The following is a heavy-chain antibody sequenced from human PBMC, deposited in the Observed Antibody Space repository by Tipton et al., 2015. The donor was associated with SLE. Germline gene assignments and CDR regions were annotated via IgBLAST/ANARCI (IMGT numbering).Heavy chain of an antibody. V-gene: IGHV3-48*03. Sequence: GSLRLSCAASGFTVSSNYMNWVRQAPGKGLEWVSYISSSGSTIYYADSVKGRFTISRDNAKNSLYLQMNSLRAEDTAVYYCARRAANSNRHYYYYMDVWGKGTTVTVSS. D-gene: IGHD2/OR15-2a*01. J-gene: IGHJ6*03. CDR2: ISSSGSTI. CDR1: GFTVSSNY. CDR3: ARRAANSNRHYYYYMDV.